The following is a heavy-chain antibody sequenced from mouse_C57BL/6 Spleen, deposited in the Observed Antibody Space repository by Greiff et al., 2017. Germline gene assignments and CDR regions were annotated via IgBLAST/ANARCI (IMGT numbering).Heavy chain of an antibody. J-gene: IGHJ3*01. V-gene: IGHV3-6*01. CDR1: GYSITSCYY. D-gene: IGHD1-1*01. Sequence: ESGPGLVKPSQSLYLTCSVTGYSITSCYYWNWIRQFPGNQLEWMGYISNDGSNNYNPTLKNRITITRDTSKNHFFLKLNSVTTEDTATYYCARVVYFGSCCFAYWGQGTLVTVSA. CDR3: ARVVYFGSCCFAY. CDR2: ISNDGSN.